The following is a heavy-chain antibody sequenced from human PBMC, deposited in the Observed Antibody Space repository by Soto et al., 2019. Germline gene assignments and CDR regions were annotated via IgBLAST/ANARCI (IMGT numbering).Heavy chain of an antibody. Sequence: GGSQRLPSSVSGFNCTGYWVKWVRQAPGKGLEWVSSISSSSSYIYYADSVKGRFTISRDNAKNSLYLQMNSLRAEDTAVYYCATPNLDSWGQGTLVTVSS. CDR2: ISSSSSYI. D-gene: IGHD7-27*01. CDR1: GFNCTGYW. V-gene: IGHV3-21*01. CDR3: ATPNLDS. J-gene: IGHJ5*01.